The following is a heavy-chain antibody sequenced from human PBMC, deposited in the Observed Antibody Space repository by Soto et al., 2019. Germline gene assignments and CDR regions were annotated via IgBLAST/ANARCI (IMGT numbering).Heavy chain of an antibody. Sequence: SETLSLTCTVSGGSIITYYWSWIRQPPGRGLEWIGYIYYTGSTNYNPSLRSRVTISVDTSKNQFSLKLSSVTAADTAVYYCAERKGGYWGQGTLVTVS. CDR2: IYYTGST. V-gene: IGHV4-59*01. J-gene: IGHJ4*02. CDR3: AERKGGY. CDR1: GGSIITYY. D-gene: IGHD3-16*01.